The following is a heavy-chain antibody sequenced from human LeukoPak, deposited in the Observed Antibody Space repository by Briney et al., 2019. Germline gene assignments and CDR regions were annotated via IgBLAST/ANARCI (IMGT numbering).Heavy chain of an antibody. CDR1: GFSFSGYS. Sequence: GGSLRLSCAASGFSFSGYSMSWVHQAPGKGLEWVSFISRDSSDIYHADSVRGRFTISRDNAKNSLYLQMNSLRAEDTAVYYCARGRGMGYWGQGTLVTVSS. V-gene: IGHV3-21*01. D-gene: IGHD3-16*01. CDR2: ISRDSSDI. J-gene: IGHJ4*02. CDR3: ARGRGMGY.